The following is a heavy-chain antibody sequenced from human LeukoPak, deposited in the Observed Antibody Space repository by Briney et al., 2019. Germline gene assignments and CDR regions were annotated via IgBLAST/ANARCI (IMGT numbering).Heavy chain of an antibody. Sequence: SETLSLTCTVSGGSLNSYYWSWLRQPPGKGLEWVGYIYYSGSTNYNPSLKSRVTISVDTSKNQFSLKLSSVTAADTAVYYCARSSSGHLSYFDYWGQGTLVTVSS. J-gene: IGHJ4*02. CDR2: IYYSGST. D-gene: IGHD6-19*01. CDR1: GGSLNSYY. CDR3: ARSSSGHLSYFDY. V-gene: IGHV4-59*08.